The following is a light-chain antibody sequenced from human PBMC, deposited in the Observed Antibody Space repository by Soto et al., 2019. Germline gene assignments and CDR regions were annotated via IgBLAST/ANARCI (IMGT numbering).Light chain of an antibody. CDR2: GAS. J-gene: IGKJ1*01. CDR1: QSVGTW. V-gene: IGKV1-5*01. CDR3: QHYRRNTWS. Sequence: DIQMTQSPSSLSASVGDRVTITCRASQSVGTWVAWYQQKPGKAPKLLIYGASSLESGVPSSFTGSGSGTEFTLTITTIQPDDFATYFCQHYRRNTWSFGPWTKGDIK.